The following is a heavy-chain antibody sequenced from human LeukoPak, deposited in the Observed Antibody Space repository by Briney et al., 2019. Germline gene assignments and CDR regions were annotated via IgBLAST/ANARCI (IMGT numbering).Heavy chain of an antibody. CDR2: IYHTEST. Sequence: SETLSLTCAVSGGSISSGNWWSWVRQPQAKGLEWIGEIYHTESTNYNPSLKSRVTISVDKSKNQFSLKLSSVTAADTAVYYCATETYYASSSPHFDYWGRGTLVTVSS. CDR1: GGSISSGNW. CDR3: ATETYYASSSPHFDY. V-gene: IGHV4-4*02. J-gene: IGHJ4*02. D-gene: IGHD3-22*01.